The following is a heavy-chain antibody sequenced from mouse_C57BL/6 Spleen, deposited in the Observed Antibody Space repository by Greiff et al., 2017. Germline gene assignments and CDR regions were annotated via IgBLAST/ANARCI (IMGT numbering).Heavy chain of an antibody. D-gene: IGHD2-4*01. CDR2: IYPGSGST. CDR1: GYTFTSYW. V-gene: IGHV1-55*01. CDR3: AIKEFYYDDDDGRMEY. Sequence: QVQLQQPGAELVKPGASVKMSCKASGYTFTSYWITWVKQRPGQGLEWIGDIYPGSGSTNYNEKFKSKATLTVDTSSSTAYMQLSSLTSEDSAVYCCAIKEFYYDDDDGRMEYWGQGTSVTVSA. J-gene: IGHJ4*01.